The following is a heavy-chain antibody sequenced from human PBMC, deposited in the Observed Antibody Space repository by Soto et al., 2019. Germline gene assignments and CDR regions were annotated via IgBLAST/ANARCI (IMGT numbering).Heavy chain of an antibody. CDR1: GGSFSGYY. Sequence: PSETLSLTCAVYGGSFSGYYWSWIRQPPGKGLEWIGESSHSGSTKYNPSLKSRVTISVDTSKNQFSLKLSSVTAADTAAYYCARAYDYVWGTYRLDYWGQGTLVTVSS. J-gene: IGHJ4*02. CDR3: ARAYDYVWGTYRLDY. D-gene: IGHD3-16*02. V-gene: IGHV4-34*01. CDR2: SSHSGST.